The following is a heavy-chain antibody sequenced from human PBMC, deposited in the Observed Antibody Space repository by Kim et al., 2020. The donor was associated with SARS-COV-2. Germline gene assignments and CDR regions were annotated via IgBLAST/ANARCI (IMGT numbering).Heavy chain of an antibody. Sequence: SETLSLTCTVSGGSISSSSYYWGWIRQPPGKGLEWIGSIYYSGSTYYNPSLKSRVTISVDTSKNQFSLKLSSVTAADTAVYYCAGGYLMAAARIYYYYGMDVWGQGTTVTVSS. CDR2: IYYSGST. CDR3: AGGYLMAAARIYYYYGMDV. CDR1: GGSISSSSYY. D-gene: IGHD6-13*01. V-gene: IGHV4-39*01. J-gene: IGHJ6*02.